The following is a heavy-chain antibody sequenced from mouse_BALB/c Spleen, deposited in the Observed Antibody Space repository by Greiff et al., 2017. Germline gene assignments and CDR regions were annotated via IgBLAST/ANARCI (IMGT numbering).Heavy chain of an antibody. J-gene: IGHJ2*01. CDR3: ARLGGSFPYYFDY. CDR1: GFTFSSFG. CDR2: ISSGSSTI. Sequence: EVKLVESGGGLVQPGGSRKLSCAASGFTFSSFGMHWVRQAPEKGLEWVAYISSGSSTIYYADTVKGRFTISRDNPKNTLFLQMTSLRSEDTAMYYCARLGGSFPYYFDYWGQGTTLTVSA. D-gene: IGHD1-1*01. V-gene: IGHV5-17*02.